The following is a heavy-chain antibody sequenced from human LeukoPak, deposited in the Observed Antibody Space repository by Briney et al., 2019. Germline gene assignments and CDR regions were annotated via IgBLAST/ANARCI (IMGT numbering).Heavy chain of an antibody. Sequence: SETLSLTCTVSGASISSGSYYWSWIRQPAGKGLEWIGRIYTSGSTNYNPSLKSRVTISVDTSKNQFSLKLSSVTAADTAVYYCARVTVQGSYYYMDVWGKGTTVTISS. CDR2: IYTSGST. D-gene: IGHD1-1*01. CDR1: GASISSGSYY. J-gene: IGHJ6*03. CDR3: ARVTVQGSYYYMDV. V-gene: IGHV4-61*02.